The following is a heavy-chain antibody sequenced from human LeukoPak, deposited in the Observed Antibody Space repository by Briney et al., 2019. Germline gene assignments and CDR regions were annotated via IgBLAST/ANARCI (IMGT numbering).Heavy chain of an antibody. Sequence: SETLSLTCTVSGGSISSYYWSWIRQPPGKGLEWIGYIYYSGSTNYNPSLKSRVTISVDTSKNQFSLTLNSVTAADTAVYYCARQEQYGPADYWGQGTLVTVSS. CDR1: GGSISSYY. V-gene: IGHV4-59*08. J-gene: IGHJ4*02. D-gene: IGHD1/OR15-1a*01. CDR2: IYYSGST. CDR3: ARQEQYGPADY.